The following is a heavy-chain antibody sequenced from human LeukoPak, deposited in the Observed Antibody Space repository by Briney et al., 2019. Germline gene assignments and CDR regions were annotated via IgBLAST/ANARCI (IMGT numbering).Heavy chain of an antibody. V-gene: IGHV4-38-2*02. D-gene: IGHD3-10*01. CDR2: IYHSGST. Sequence: PSETLSLTCTVSGYSISSGYYWGWIRPPPGKGLEWIGSIYHSGSTYYNPSLKSRVTISVDTSKNQFSLKLSSVTAADTAVYYCARGRAMVRGVPYYYYMDVWGKGTTVTISS. J-gene: IGHJ6*03. CDR1: GYSISSGYY. CDR3: ARGRAMVRGVPYYYYMDV.